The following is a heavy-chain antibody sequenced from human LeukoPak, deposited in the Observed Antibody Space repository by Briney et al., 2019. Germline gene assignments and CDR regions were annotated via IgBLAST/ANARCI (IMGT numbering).Heavy chain of an antibody. Sequence: ASVKVSCKASGYTFTSYGISWVRQAPGQGLEWMGWISAYNGNTNYAQKLQGRVTMTTDTSTSTAYMELRSLRSDDTAVYYCARHPYYYDSSGYSYWGQRTLVTVSS. J-gene: IGHJ4*02. CDR3: ARHPYYYDSSGYSY. D-gene: IGHD3-22*01. CDR1: GYTFTSYG. CDR2: ISAYNGNT. V-gene: IGHV1-18*01.